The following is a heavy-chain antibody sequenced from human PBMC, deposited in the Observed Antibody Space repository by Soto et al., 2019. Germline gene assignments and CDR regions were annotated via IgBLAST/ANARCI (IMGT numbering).Heavy chain of an antibody. CDR1: GGSISSSSYY. CDR2: IYYSGST. J-gene: IGHJ4*02. D-gene: IGHD6-19*01. V-gene: IGHV4-39*01. CDR3: ARLYMGVAGYYFDY. Sequence: SETLSLTCTVSGGSISSSSYYWGWIRQPPGKGLEWIGSIYYSGSTYYNPSLKSRVTISVDTSKNQFSLKLSSVTAADTAVYYCARLYMGVAGYYFDYWGQGTLVTVSS.